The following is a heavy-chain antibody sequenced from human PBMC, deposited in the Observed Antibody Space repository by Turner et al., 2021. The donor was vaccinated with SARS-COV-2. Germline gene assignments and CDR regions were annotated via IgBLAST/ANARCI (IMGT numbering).Heavy chain of an antibody. CDR3: ARVGIAARPDFDY. Sequence: EVQLVESGGNLVQPGGSLRLSCAVSVFTVSSNYMSWVRQAPGKGLEWVSVIYSGGSTYYADSVKGRFTISRDNSKNILYLQMNSLRAEDTAVYYCARVGIAARPDFDYWGQGTLVTVSS. D-gene: IGHD6-6*01. J-gene: IGHJ4*02. CDR2: IYSGGST. CDR1: VFTVSSNY. V-gene: IGHV3-66*01.